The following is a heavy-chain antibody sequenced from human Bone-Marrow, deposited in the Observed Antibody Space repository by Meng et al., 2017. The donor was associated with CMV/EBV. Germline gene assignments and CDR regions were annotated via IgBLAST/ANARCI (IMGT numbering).Heavy chain of an antibody. CDR1: GGSVSSGSYY. D-gene: IGHD2-2*01. J-gene: IGHJ5*02. CDR3: ARDIVVVPAAFKNWFDP. Sequence: SETLSLTCTVSGGSVSSGSYYWSWIRQPPGKGLEWIGSIYYSGSTYYNPSLKSRVTISVDTSKNQFSLKLSSVTAADTAVYYCARDIVVVPAAFKNWFDPWGQGTLVTVSS. CDR2: IYYSGST. V-gene: IGHV4-39*01.